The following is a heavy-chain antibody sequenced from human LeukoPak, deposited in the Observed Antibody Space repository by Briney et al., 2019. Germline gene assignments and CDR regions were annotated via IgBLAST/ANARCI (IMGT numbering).Heavy chain of an antibody. CDR3: ARDWDVVVPAAVAFDY. CDR1: GFTFSSYS. Sequence: GGSLRLSCAASGFTFSSYSMNWVRQAPGKRLEWVSSISSSSSYIYYADSVKGRFTISRDNAKNSLYLRMNSLRAEDTAVYYCARDWDVVVPAAVAFDYWGQGTLVTVSS. CDR2: ISSSSSYI. J-gene: IGHJ4*02. D-gene: IGHD2-2*01. V-gene: IGHV3-21*01.